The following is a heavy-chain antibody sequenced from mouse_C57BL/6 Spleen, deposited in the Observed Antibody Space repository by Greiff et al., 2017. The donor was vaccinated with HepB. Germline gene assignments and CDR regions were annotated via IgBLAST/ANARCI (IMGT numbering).Heavy chain of an antibody. Sequence: QVQLQQPGAELVKPGASVKLSCKASGYTFTSYWMHWVKQRPGQGLEWIGMINPNSGSTNYNEKFKSKATLTVDKSSSTTYMQLSSLTSEDSAVYYWATTLDSSGYYYFDYWGQGTTLTVSS. J-gene: IGHJ2*01. V-gene: IGHV1-64*01. CDR1: GYTFTSYW. D-gene: IGHD3-2*02. CDR3: ATTLDSSGYYYFDY. CDR2: INPNSGST.